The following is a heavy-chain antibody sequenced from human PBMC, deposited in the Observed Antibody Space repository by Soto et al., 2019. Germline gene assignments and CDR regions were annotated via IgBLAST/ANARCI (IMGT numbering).Heavy chain of an antibody. CDR1: GFTFSIYA. Sequence: QVQLVESGGGVVQPGRSLGLSCAASGFTFSIYAMHWVRQAPGKGLEWVAVISYDGSSTVYADSVKGRFTISRDNSKNPLYLQMSSLRAEDTAVYYCTTGRTKSGXIAARPGDYWGQGTLVTVSS. V-gene: IGHV3-30-3*01. CDR3: TTGRTKSGXIAARPGDY. D-gene: IGHD6-6*01. CDR2: ISYDGSST. J-gene: IGHJ4*02.